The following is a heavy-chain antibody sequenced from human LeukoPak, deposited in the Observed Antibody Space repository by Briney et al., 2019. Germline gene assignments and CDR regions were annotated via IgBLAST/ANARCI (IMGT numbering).Heavy chain of an antibody. J-gene: IGHJ6*02. D-gene: IGHD2-15*01. CDR2: VNTDGRST. V-gene: IGHV3-74*01. CDR3: ARVKDTSYGMDV. Sequence: GVSLRLSCAASGFTFRSYWMHWVRPAPGKGRVWVSSVNTDGRSTSYADSVKGRFTISRDNAKNTLYLQMNRRRAEDTAVYYCARVKDTSYGMDVWGQGTTLTVA. CDR1: GFTFRSYW.